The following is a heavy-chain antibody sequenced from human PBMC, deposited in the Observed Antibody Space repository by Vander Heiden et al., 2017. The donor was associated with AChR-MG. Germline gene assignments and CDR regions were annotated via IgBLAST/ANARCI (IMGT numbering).Heavy chain of an antibody. CDR1: GFTFTNYH. D-gene: IGHD1-26*01. CDR2: INPSLDST. CDR3: ASEVTGSFYFDF. V-gene: IGHV1-46*03. J-gene: IGHJ4*02. Sequence: GAEVKKPGASLKVSCKTSGFTFTNYHMHWVRQAPGQGLEWVGTINPSLDSTHYAQKFQGRVRMTRDTSTKTVYIDTTTLRPEDTAVYFCASEVTGSFYFDFWGQGRLVTVSS.